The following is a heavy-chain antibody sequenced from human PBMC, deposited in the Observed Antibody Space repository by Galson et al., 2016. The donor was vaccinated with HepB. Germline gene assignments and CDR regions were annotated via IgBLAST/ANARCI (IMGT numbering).Heavy chain of an antibody. V-gene: IGHV6-1*01. CDR2: TYYRSKWYN. Sequence: CAISGDSVSSNSAAWDWIRQSPSRGLEWLGRTYYRSKWYNEYAVAVKSRITINPYTSKNQFSLQLNSVTPEDTAVYYCARDLREALAGTGYYYYGLDVWGQGTTVTVSS. D-gene: IGHD6-19*01. CDR3: ARDLREALAGTGYYYYGLDV. CDR1: GDSVSSNSAA. J-gene: IGHJ6*02.